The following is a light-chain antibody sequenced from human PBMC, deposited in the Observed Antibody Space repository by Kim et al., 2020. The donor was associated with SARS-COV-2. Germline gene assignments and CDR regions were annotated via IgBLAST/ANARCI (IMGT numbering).Light chain of an antibody. CDR3: MQTLQPPRT. CDR1: QSLLNGNGYNY. V-gene: IGKV2-28*01. J-gene: IGKJ5*01. Sequence: PASIYCRSSQSLLNGNGYNYLDWYLQKPGQSPQLLIYLGSNRASGVPDRFSGSGSGTDFTLRISRVEAEDVGVYYCMQTLQPPRTFGQGTRLEIK. CDR2: LGS.